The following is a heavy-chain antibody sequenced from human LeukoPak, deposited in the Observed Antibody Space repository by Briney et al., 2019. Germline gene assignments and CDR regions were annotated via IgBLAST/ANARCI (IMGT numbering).Heavy chain of an antibody. D-gene: IGHD5-18*01. J-gene: IGHJ4*02. Sequence: PGGSLRLSCAASGFTFSGSAMHWVRQASGKGLEWVSRINSDGSSTSYADSVKGRFTISRDNAKNSLYLQMNSLRAEDTAVYYCARDLEGYLGLDYWGQGTLVTVSS. CDR1: GFTFSGSA. CDR2: INSDGSST. CDR3: ARDLEGYLGLDY. V-gene: IGHV3-74*01.